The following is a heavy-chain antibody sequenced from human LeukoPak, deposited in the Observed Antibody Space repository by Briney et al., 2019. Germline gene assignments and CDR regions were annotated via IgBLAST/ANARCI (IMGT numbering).Heavy chain of an antibody. CDR2: IYYSGST. CDR1: GFSISSYY. D-gene: IGHD1-14*01. CDR3: ARLHPTTSFDY. V-gene: IGHV4-59*01. Sequence: SETLSLTCTVSGFSISSYYWSWIRQPPGKGLEWIGYIYYSGSTNYHPSLKSRVTISADTSKNQFALKLSSVTAADTAVYYCARLHPTTSFDYWGQGTLVTVSS. J-gene: IGHJ4*02.